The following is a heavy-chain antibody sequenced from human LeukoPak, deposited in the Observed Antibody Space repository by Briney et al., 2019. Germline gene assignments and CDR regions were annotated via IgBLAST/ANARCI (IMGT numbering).Heavy chain of an antibody. V-gene: IGHV3-21*01. CDR1: GFTFSSYG. D-gene: IGHD1-26*01. Sequence: KPGRSLRLSCAASGFTFSSYGMHWVRQAPGKGLEWVSSISSSSTYINYAESLKGRFTMSRDNAKNSLYLQMNSLRVEDTATYYCVRGWSAEHQTPTADYWGQGTLVIVSS. J-gene: IGHJ4*02. CDR2: ISSSSTYI. CDR3: VRGWSAEHQTPTADY.